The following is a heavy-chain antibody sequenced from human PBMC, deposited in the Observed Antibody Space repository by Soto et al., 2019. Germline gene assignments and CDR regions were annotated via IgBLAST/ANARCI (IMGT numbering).Heavy chain of an antibody. CDR3: ARSGLS. J-gene: IGHJ4*02. CDR1: GFTFSSYW. CDR2: INSDGSGT. V-gene: IGHV3-74*01. D-gene: IGHD6-25*01. Sequence: GGSLRLSCAASGFTFSSYWMHWVRQAPGKGLEWVSRINSDGSGTSYADSVKGRFTISRDNAKNTLYLQMNSLRAEDTAVYYCARSGLSWGQGTLVTVSS.